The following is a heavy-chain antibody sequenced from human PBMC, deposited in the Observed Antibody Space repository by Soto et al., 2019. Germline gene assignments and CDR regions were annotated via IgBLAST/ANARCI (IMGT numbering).Heavy chain of an antibody. Sequence: GASVKVSCKASGYTFTSYAMHWVRQAPGQRLEWMGWINAGNGNTKYSQKFQGRVTITRDTSASTAYMELSTLRSEDTAVYYCGKAPKAQRSSPMDYGGKETLVPVS. CDR2: INAGNGNT. D-gene: IGHD6-13*01. J-gene: IGHJ4*02. CDR1: GYTFTSYA. CDR3: GKAPKAQRSSPMDY. V-gene: IGHV1-3*01.